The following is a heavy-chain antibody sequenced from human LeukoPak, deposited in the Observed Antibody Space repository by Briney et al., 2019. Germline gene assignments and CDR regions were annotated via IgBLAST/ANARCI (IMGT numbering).Heavy chain of an antibody. CDR2: INHSEST. J-gene: IGHJ6*02. Sequence: SETLSLTCAVYGGSLSGYDWRWIRQPRRKGLEWIGEINHSESTNYNPSLKSRVTISVDTSKNQFSLKLSSVTAADTAVYYCARESRDYDFWSGFLGDYYYYGMDVWGQGTTVTVSS. V-gene: IGHV4-34*01. CDR1: GGSLSGYD. CDR3: ARESRDYDFWSGFLGDYYYYGMDV. D-gene: IGHD3-3*01.